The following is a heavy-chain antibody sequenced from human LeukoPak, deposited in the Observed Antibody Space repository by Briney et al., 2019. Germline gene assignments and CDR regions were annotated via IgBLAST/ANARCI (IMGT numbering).Heavy chain of an antibody. CDR3: TRESWFGELARDYYYYYYMDV. CDR2: IYSGGST. J-gene: IGHJ6*03. CDR1: GFTVSSNY. V-gene: IGHV3-53*01. Sequence: GGSLRLSCAASGFTVSSNYMSWVRQAPGKGLEWVSVIYSGGSTYYADSVKGRFTISRDNSKNTLYLQMNSLKTEDTAVYYCTRESWFGELARDYYYYYYMDVWGKGTTVTVSS. D-gene: IGHD3-10*01.